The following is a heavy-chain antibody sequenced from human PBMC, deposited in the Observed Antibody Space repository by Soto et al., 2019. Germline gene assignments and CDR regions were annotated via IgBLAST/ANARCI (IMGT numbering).Heavy chain of an antibody. D-gene: IGHD3-22*01. V-gene: IGHV3-64D*06. CDR3: VRGDGDYHDGNGYLGRH. Sequence: GGSLRLSCSASGFTFSSYAMHWVRQAPGKGLEYVSSISTNGGSTHYADSVKGRFTISRDNSKNTQYLQMSSLRADDTAVYYCVRGDGDYHDGNGYLGRHWG. J-gene: IGHJ1*01. CDR1: GFTFSSYA. CDR2: ISTNGGST.